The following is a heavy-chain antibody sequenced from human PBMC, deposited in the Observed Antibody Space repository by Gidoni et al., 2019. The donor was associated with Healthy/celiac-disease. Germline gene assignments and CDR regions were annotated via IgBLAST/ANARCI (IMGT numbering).Heavy chain of an antibody. Sequence: QVQLVQSGAEVNKPGASVKLSCKVSGYTLTDLSMHWVRQAPGKGLEWMGGFDPEDGETIYAQKFQGRVTMTEDTSTDTAYMELSSLRSEDTAVYYCATGTGATLGYYYYYGMDVWGQGTTVTVSS. D-gene: IGHD1-26*01. J-gene: IGHJ6*02. CDR2: FDPEDGET. CDR1: GYTLTDLS. V-gene: IGHV1-24*01. CDR3: ATGTGATLGYYYYYGMDV.